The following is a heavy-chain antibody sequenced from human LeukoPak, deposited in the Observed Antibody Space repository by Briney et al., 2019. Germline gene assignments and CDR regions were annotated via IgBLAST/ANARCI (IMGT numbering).Heavy chain of an antibody. CDR2: INHSGST. J-gene: IGHJ4*02. CDR1: GGSFSGYY. Sequence: SETLSLTCAVYGGSFSGYYWSWIRQPPGKGLEWIGEINHSGSTNYNPSLKSRVTISVDKSKNQFSLKLNSVTAADTAVYYCARERTGNFDYWGQGTLVTVSS. CDR3: ARERTGNFDY. V-gene: IGHV4-34*01. D-gene: IGHD3-10*01.